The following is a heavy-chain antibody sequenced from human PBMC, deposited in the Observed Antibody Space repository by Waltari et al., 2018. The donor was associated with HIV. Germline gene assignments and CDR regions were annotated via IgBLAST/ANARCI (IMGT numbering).Heavy chain of an antibody. J-gene: IGHJ5*02. CDR1: GDSISSSC. CDR3: ARGGLIAAAGGGERRLDP. V-gene: IGHV4-59*01. Sequence: QVQLQESGPGLVKPSETLSLTCAVSGDSISSSCWSWIRQTPGKGLEWIGYIYYSGSPNYNPSPRNRVPISLDTSKNQFSLKMTSVTVADTALYYCARGGLIAAAGGGERRLDPWGQGTLVTVSS. CDR2: IYYSGSP. D-gene: IGHD6-13*01.